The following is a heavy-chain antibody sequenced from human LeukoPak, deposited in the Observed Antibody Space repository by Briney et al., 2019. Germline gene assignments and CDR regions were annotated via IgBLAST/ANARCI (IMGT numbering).Heavy chain of an antibody. CDR3: ASQGIAAPGLDY. Sequence: GGSLRLSCAASGFTFSSYGMHWVRQAPGKGLEWVAVIWYDGSNKYYADSVKGRFTISRDNSKNTLYPQMNSLRAEDTAVYYCASQGIAAPGLDYWGQGTLVTVSS. CDR1: GFTFSSYG. CDR2: IWYDGSNK. J-gene: IGHJ4*02. V-gene: IGHV3-33*01. D-gene: IGHD6-6*01.